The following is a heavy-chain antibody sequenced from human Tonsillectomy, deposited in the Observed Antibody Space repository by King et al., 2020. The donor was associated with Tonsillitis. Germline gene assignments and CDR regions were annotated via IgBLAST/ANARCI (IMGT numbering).Heavy chain of an antibody. J-gene: IGHJ2*01. CDR2: ISIITNYI. CDR1: GFTFSSYS. Sequence: VQLVESGGGLVKPGESLRLSCAASGFTFSSYSMNWVRQAPGKGLEWVSSISIITNYIYYADSVKGRFTISRDNAKNSLYLQMNSLRAEDTAMYYCARDAGGAVAEDWYFDLWGRGTLVTVSS. V-gene: IGHV3-21*01. CDR3: ARDAGGAVAEDWYFDL. D-gene: IGHD6-19*01.